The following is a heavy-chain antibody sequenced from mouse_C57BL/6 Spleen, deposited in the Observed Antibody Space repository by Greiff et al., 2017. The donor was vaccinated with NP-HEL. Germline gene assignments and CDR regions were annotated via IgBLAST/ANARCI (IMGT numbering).Heavy chain of an antibody. J-gene: IGHJ1*03. D-gene: IGHD1-1*01. V-gene: IGHV2-2*01. CDR3: ARTKDYYGSSYRYFDV. Sequence: QVQLQQSGPGLVQPSQSLSITCTVSGFSLTSYGVHWVRQSPGKGLEWLGVIWSGGSTDYNAAFISRLGISKDKSKSQVFFKMNSLQADDTAIYYCARTKDYYGSSYRYFDVWGTGTTVTVSS. CDR1: GFSLTSYG. CDR2: IWSGGST.